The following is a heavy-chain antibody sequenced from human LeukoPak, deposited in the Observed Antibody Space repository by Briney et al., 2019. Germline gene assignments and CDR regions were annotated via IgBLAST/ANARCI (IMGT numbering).Heavy chain of an antibody. D-gene: IGHD3-22*01. J-gene: IGHJ4*02. CDR2: ISSSGSTI. CDR1: GFTFSDYY. V-gene: IGHV3-11*01. CDR3: GYYDSSGYYDNDY. Sequence: PGGSLRLSCAASGFTFSDYYMSWIRQAPGKGLEWVSYISSSGSTIYYADSVKGRFTISRVNAKHSLYLQMNSLRAEDTAVYYCGYYDSSGYYDNDYWGQGTLVTVSS.